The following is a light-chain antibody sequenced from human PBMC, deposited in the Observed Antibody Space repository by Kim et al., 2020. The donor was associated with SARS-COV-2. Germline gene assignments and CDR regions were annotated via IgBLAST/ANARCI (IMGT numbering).Light chain of an antibody. CDR1: QSISNY. Sequence: SSVGDIVTITCRASQSISNYLNWYQQKPGTGPKLLIYAASSLQSGVPSRFSGSGSETEFTLSISSLQPEDFATYYCQQSYSTLWTFGQGTKVDIK. V-gene: IGKV1-39*01. J-gene: IGKJ1*01. CDR2: AAS. CDR3: QQSYSTLWT.